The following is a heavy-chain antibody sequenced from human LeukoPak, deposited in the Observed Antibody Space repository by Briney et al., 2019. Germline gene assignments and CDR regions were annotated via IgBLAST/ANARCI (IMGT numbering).Heavy chain of an antibody. D-gene: IGHD4-17*01. V-gene: IGHV4-4*07. CDR3: ANSIDFDYGDYYFDY. J-gene: IGHJ4*02. Sequence: SETLSLTCTVSDGSMSNYYWSWIRQPAGKGLEYIGRMRTSGNNNYNPSLASRVSMSVDTSKRQLSLKLSSVTAADTAVYYCANSIDFDYGDYYFDYWGQGALVTISS. CDR1: DGSMSNYY. CDR2: MRTSGNN.